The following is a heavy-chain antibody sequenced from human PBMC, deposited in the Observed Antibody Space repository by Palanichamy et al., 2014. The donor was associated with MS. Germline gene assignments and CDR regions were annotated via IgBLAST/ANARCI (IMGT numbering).Heavy chain of an antibody. D-gene: IGHD2-21*02. CDR1: GFTFSNAW. V-gene: IGHV3-15*01. CDR3: TTVRGDPPYYYYYGMDV. Sequence: EVQLVESGGGLVKPGGSLRLSCAASGFTFSNAWMSWVRQAPGKGLEWVGRIKSKTDGGTTDYAAPVKGRFTISRDDSKNTLYLQMNSLKTEDTAVYYCTTVRGDPPYYYYYGMDVWGQGTTVTVSS. CDR2: IKSKTDGGTT. J-gene: IGHJ6*02.